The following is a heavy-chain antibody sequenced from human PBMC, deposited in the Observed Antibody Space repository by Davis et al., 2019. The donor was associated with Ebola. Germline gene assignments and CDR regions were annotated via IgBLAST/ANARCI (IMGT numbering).Heavy chain of an antibody. CDR1: GGSFTGYY. D-gene: IGHD6-13*01. CDR3: ARRVGSWYAWFDP. Sequence: SETLSLTCAVNGGSFTGYYWTWIRQPPGKGLEWIGEIIHSGSTNYNPSLKSRVTISVDTSKNQFSLKLSSVTAADTAVYYCARRVGSWYAWFDPWGQGTLVTVSS. J-gene: IGHJ5*02. CDR2: IIHSGST. V-gene: IGHV4-34*12.